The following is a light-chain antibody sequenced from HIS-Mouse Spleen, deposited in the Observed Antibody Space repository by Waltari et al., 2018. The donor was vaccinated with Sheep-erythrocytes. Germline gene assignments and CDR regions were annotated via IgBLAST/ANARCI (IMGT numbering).Light chain of an antibody. Sequence: IQMTQSPSSLSASVGDRVTITCRSSRSISSYLNWYQQKPGKAPKLLIYAASSLQSGVPSRFSGSGSGTDFTLTISSLQPEDFATYYGQQSYSTPRTFGQGTKVEIK. CDR3: QQSYSTPRT. V-gene: IGKV1-39*01. CDR2: AAS. J-gene: IGKJ1*01. CDR1: RSISSY.